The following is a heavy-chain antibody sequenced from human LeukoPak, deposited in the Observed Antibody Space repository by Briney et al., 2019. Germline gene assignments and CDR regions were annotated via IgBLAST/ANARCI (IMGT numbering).Heavy chain of an antibody. V-gene: IGHV4-31*03. CDR1: GGSISSGGYY. CDR2: VYNSGST. CDR3: ARGLLSSSYYDSSPLYFDY. D-gene: IGHD3-22*01. Sequence: SSQTLSLTCTVSGGSISSGGYYWSWIRQHPGKGLEWIGYVYNSGSTYSNPSLKSRVTISVDTSKKQFSLKLSSVTAADTAVYYCARGLLSSSYYDSSPLYFDYWGQGTLVTVSS. J-gene: IGHJ4*02.